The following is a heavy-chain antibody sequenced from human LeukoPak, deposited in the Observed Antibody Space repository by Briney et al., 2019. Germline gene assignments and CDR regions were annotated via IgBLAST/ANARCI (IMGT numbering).Heavy chain of an antibody. Sequence: PGGSLRLSCAASGFTFSSYSMNWVRQAPGKGLEWVSSISSSSSYIYYADSVKGRFTISRDNAKNSLYLQMNSLRAEDTAVYYCARGNGLAARQDYYYMDVWGKGTTVAVSS. D-gene: IGHD6-6*01. CDR3: ARGNGLAARQDYYYMDV. CDR1: GFTFSSYS. J-gene: IGHJ6*03. CDR2: ISSSSSYI. V-gene: IGHV3-21*01.